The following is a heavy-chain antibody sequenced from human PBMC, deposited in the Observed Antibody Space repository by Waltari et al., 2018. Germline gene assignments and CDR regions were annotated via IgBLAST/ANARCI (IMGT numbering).Heavy chain of an antibody. CDR3: AAGPPSPMALAAYLDY. V-gene: IGHV1-69*09. CDR2: SITIPGKA. CDR1: GGTFSRYA. Sequence: QVQLVQSGAEVKKPGSSVKVSCSASGGTFSRYAITWVRQAPGQGLEWMGTSITIPGKANYAQKFQGRVTISADESTITAYMELSSLRSEDTAVYYCAAGPPSPMALAAYLDYWGQGTLVSVSS. J-gene: IGHJ4*02. D-gene: IGHD6-19*01.